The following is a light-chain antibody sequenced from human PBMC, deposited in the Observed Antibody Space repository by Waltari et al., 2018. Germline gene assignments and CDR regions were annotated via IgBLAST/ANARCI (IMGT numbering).Light chain of an antibody. Sequence: IVLTQSPGTLSLSPGERATLSCRASQSVNTYLAWYQQNPGQAPRLLIYGAYTRAAGSPDRFSGSGWGTDFSLTISRLEAEDFAVYYCQHHVRLPATFGQGTKVEIK. CDR2: GAY. CDR3: QHHVRLPAT. J-gene: IGKJ1*01. CDR1: QSVNTY. V-gene: IGKV3-20*01.